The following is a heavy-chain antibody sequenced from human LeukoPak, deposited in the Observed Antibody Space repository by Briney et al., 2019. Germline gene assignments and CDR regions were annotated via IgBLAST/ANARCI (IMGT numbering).Heavy chain of an antibody. Sequence: ASVKVSCKASGYTFTSYAMHWVRQAPGQRLEWMGWINAGNGNTKYSQEFQGRVTITRDTSASTAYMELSSLRSEDMAVYYCARGGYSSKGTFDIWGQGTMVTVSS. CDR3: ARGGYSSKGTFDI. D-gene: IGHD6-19*01. CDR2: INAGNGNT. CDR1: GYTFTSYA. V-gene: IGHV1-3*03. J-gene: IGHJ3*02.